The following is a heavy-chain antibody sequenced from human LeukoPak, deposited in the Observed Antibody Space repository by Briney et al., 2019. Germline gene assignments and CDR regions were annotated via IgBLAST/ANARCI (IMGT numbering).Heavy chain of an antibody. V-gene: IGHV4-59*01. CDR1: GGSISSYY. CDR3: ARSDYDSSGYYQLFDY. Sequence: SETLSLTCTVSGGSISSYYWSWIRQPPGKGLEWIGYIYYSGSTNYNPSLKSRVTISVDTSKNQFSLKLSSVTAADTAVYYCARSDYDSSGYYQLFDYWGQGTLVTVSS. D-gene: IGHD3-22*01. CDR2: IYYSGST. J-gene: IGHJ4*02.